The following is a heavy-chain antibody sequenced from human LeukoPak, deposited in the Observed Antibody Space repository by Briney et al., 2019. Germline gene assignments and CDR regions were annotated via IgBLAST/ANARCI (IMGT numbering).Heavy chain of an antibody. V-gene: IGHV1-69*01. CDR3: ARGIRFLEWFDY. J-gene: IGHJ4*02. CDR1: GGTFSSYA. D-gene: IGHD3-3*01. CDR2: IIPIFGTA. Sequence: SVKVSCKASGGTFSSYAISWVRQAPGQGLEWMGGIIPIFGTANYAQKFQGRVTITADESTSTAYMELSSLRSEDTAVYYCARGIRFLEWFDYWGQGTLVTVSS.